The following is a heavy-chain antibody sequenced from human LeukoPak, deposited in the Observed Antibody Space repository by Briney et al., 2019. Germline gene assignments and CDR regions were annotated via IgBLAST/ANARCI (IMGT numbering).Heavy chain of an antibody. CDR2: INHSGST. CDR3: ARGRGGVVPAAIYPLRRLNWFDP. Sequence: PGGSLRLSCAASGFPFSSYAMSWIRQPPGKGLEWIGEINHSGSTNYNPSLKSRVTISVDTSKNQFSLKLSSVTAADTAVYYCARGRGGVVPAAIYPLRRLNWFDPWGQGTLVTVSS. D-gene: IGHD2-2*02. CDR1: GFPFSSYA. J-gene: IGHJ5*02. V-gene: IGHV4-34*01.